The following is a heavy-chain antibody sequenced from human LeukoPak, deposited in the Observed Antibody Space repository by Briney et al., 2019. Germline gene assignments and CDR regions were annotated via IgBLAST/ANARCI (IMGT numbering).Heavy chain of an antibody. CDR1: GFTFSSYS. CDR3: IRGGIQVSGIDAFGI. V-gene: IGHV3-21*01. J-gene: IGHJ3*02. D-gene: IGHD5/OR15-5a*01. Sequence: PGGSLGLSCAASGFTFSSYSMNWVRQAPGKGLEWVSSISSSSTYIYYADSVKRRFTISRDNAKNSLYLQMNSLRAEDTAVYYCIRGGIQVSGIDAFGIWGQGTMVTVSS. CDR2: ISSSSTYI.